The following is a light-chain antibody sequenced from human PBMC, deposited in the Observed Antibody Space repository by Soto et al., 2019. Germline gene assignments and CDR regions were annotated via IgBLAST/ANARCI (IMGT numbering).Light chain of an antibody. J-gene: IGKJ5*01. CDR2: GAS. CDR3: QQYNNWPPIT. Sequence: MTQSPSTLSASVGDRVTITCRASQSVSSNLAWYQQKPGQAPRLLIYGASTRATGIPARFSGSGSGTEFTLTISSLQSEDFAVYYCQQYNNWPPITFGQGTQLEI. CDR1: QSVSSN. V-gene: IGKV3-15*01.